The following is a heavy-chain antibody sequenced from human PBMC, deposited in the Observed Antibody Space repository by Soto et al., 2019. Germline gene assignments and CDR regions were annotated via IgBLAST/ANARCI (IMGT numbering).Heavy chain of an antibody. CDR3: ARVHYYGSGSHRGFDP. D-gene: IGHD3-10*01. V-gene: IGHV4-30-4*01. Sequence: QVQLQESGPGRVKPSQTLSLTCTVSGGSISSGDYYWSWIRQPPGKGLEWIGYIYYSGSTYYNPSLKSRVTIAVDTSKNQFSLKLSSVTAADTAVYYCARVHYYGSGSHRGFDPWGQGTLVTVSS. J-gene: IGHJ5*02. CDR2: IYYSGST. CDR1: GGSISSGDYY.